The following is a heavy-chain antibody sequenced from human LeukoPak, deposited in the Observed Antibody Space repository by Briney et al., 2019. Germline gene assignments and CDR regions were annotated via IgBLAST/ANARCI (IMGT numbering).Heavy chain of an antibody. J-gene: IGHJ4*02. CDR2: ISGSGGST. V-gene: IGHV3-23*01. Sequence: PGGSLRLSCAVSGFTFSSYAMSWVRQAPGKGLEWVSAISGSGGSTYYADSVKGRFTISRENSKNTLYLQMTSLRAEDTAVYYCAEGKDYYLDYWGQGTLVTVSS. CDR1: GFTFSSYA. CDR3: AEGKDYYLDY. D-gene: IGHD3-10*01.